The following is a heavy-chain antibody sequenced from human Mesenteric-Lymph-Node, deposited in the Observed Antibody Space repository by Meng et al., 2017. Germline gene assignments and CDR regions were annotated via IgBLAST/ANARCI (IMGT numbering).Heavy chain of an antibody. Sequence: VQVVEAGGSLVQPGGSLGFSCAASGFTVSTTYMSWLRQAPGKRLEWVSIIYPDGTTHYPDSMKGRFTISRDNSKNTLYLQMNSLRAEDTAVYYCAREVDTAMVTDYWGQGTLVTVSS. CDR1: GFTVSTTY. CDR2: IYPDGTT. V-gene: IGHV3-66*02. D-gene: IGHD5-18*01. CDR3: AREVDTAMVTDY. J-gene: IGHJ4*02.